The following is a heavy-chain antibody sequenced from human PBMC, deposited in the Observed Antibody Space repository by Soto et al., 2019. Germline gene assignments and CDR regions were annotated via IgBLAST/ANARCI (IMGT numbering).Heavy chain of an antibody. Sequence: QVQLVESGGGVVQPGRSLRLSCAASGFTFSSYAMHWVRQAPGKGLEWVAVISYDGSNKYYADSVKGRFTISRDNSKTXXLQMNSLRAEDTAMYYCVRDKSPYSSGWHNRHFDYWGQGTLVTVSS. D-gene: IGHD6-19*01. J-gene: IGHJ4*02. CDR2: ISYDGSNK. V-gene: IGHV3-30-3*01. CDR1: GFTFSSYA. CDR3: VRDKSPYSSGWHNRHFDY.